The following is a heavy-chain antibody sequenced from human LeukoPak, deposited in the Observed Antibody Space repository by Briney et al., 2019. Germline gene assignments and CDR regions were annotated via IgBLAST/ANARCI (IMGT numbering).Heavy chain of an antibody. V-gene: IGHV1-69*05. J-gene: IGHJ4*02. Sequence: ASVKVSCKASGGTFSSYAISWVRQAPGQGLEWMGGIIPIFGTANYAQKFQGRVTITTDESTSTAYMELSSLRSEDTAVYYCARGRDDSSGYYFSDCWGQGTLVTVSS. CDR2: IIPIFGTA. D-gene: IGHD3-22*01. CDR1: GGTFSSYA. CDR3: ARGRDDSSGYYFSDC.